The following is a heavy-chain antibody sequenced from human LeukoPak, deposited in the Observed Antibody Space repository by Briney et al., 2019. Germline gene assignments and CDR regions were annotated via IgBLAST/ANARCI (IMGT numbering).Heavy chain of an antibody. CDR3: ARVVGDYYGFGAFDI. CDR1: GLTFSSYA. Sequence: PGGSLRLSCAASGLTFSSYAMSWVRKAPGKGLEWVSAISGSGGSKYYADSVKGRFTISRDNSKNTLYLQMNSLRAEDTAVYYCARVVGDYYGFGAFDIWGQGTMVTVSS. D-gene: IGHD3-22*01. J-gene: IGHJ3*02. CDR2: ISGSGGSK. V-gene: IGHV3-23*01.